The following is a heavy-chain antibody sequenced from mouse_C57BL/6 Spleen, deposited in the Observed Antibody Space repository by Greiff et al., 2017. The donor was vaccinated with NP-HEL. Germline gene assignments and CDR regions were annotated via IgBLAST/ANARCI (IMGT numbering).Heavy chain of an antibody. J-gene: IGHJ4*01. D-gene: IGHD1-1*01. CDR2: IYPRSGNT. CDR3: ARSGITTVVATDAMDY. Sequence: QVQLQQSGAELARPGASVKLSCKASGYTFTSYGISWVKQRTGQGLEWIGEIYPRSGNTYYNEKFKGKARLTADKSSSTAYRELRSLTSEDSAVYFCARSGITTVVATDAMDYWGQGTSVTVSS. CDR1: GYTFTSYG. V-gene: IGHV1-81*01.